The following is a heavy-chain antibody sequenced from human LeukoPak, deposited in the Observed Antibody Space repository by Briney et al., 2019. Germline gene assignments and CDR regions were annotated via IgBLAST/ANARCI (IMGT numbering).Heavy chain of an antibody. Sequence: PSETLSLTCTVPGDSISNYYWSWIRQPAGKGLEWIGRIYTSRSTNYNPSLKSRVTMSVDTSKNQFSLKLSSVTAADTAVYYCARVSLVRGAPDYYFDYWGQGTLVTVSS. CDR2: IYTSRST. CDR3: ARVSLVRGAPDYYFDY. J-gene: IGHJ4*02. V-gene: IGHV4-4*07. CDR1: GDSISNYY. D-gene: IGHD3-10*01.